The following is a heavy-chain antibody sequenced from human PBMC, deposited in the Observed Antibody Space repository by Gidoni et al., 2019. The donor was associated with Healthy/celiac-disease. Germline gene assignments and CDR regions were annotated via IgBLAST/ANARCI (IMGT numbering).Heavy chain of an antibody. J-gene: IGHJ6*03. CDR1: GCSIRSYY. V-gene: IGHV4-59*01. CDR2: IYYSGST. CDR3: AREAKYYYYMDV. Sequence: QVQLQESGPGLVKPSETLSLTCTVSGCSIRSYYWSWVRQPPGKGLEWIGYIYYSGSTNYNPSLKSRVTISVDTSKNQFSLKLSSVTAADTAVYYCAREAKYYYYMDVWGKGTTVTVSS.